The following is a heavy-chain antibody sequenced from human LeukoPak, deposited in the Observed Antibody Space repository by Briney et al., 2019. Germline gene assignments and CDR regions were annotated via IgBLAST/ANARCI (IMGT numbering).Heavy chain of an antibody. D-gene: IGHD1-1*01. J-gene: IGHJ6*02. V-gene: IGHV3-7*01. CDR3: ATYINWVAGDV. CDR2: INHEGGGI. CDR1: GVTFSESW. Sequence: GGSLRLSCAASGVTFSESWMTWVRQVPGLGREGGAHINHEGGGIQYVDSVKGRFTISRDNAKGSVYLQMNSLRAEDTAIYHCATYINWVAGDVWGQGTTVIVSS.